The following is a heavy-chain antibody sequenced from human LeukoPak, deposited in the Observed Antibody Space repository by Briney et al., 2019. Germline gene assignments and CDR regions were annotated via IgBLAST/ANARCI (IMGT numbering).Heavy chain of an antibody. D-gene: IGHD5-12*01. V-gene: IGHV3-15*01. CDR1: GFTFSNAW. J-gene: IGHJ4*02. CDR3: TPLSDEVATQPPDFDY. Sequence: PGGSLRLSCAASGFTFSNAWMSWVRQAPGKGLEWVGRIKSKTDGGTTDYAAPVKGRFTISRDDSKNTLYLQMNSLKTEDTAVYYCTPLSDEVATQPPDFDYWGQGTLVTVSS. CDR2: IKSKTDGGTT.